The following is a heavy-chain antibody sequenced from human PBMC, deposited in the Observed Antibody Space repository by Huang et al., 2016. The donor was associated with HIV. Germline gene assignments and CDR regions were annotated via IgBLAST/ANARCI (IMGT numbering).Heavy chain of an antibody. CDR1: GFTFSGYG. CDR3: AKDNDLYYFDY. D-gene: IGHD1-1*01. J-gene: IGHJ4*02. V-gene: IGHV3-30*18. CDR2: ITFDGKNK. Sequence: QVHLVESGGGVVQPGRSLRLSCSASGFTFSGYGMHWVRQAPGKGREWVAVITFDGKNKYYADSVRGHFTVSRDNSQNTVSLQMNTLRAEDTAVYYCAKDNDLYYFDYWGQGTLVTVSS.